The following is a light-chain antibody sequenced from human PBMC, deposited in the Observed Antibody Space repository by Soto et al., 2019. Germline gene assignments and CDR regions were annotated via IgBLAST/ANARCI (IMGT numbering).Light chain of an antibody. J-gene: IGKJ1*01. CDR3: QDYTNWPRT. CDR1: RSLRSN. V-gene: IGKV3-15*01. Sequence: EIAMTQSPAILYVSPGERATLSCRSSRSLRSNLAGYQQKPGQAPRLLIYGASTRATGIPDRFSGSGSGTEFTLTISSLQSEDLGVYYCQDYTNWPRTFGQGTKVDI. CDR2: GAS.